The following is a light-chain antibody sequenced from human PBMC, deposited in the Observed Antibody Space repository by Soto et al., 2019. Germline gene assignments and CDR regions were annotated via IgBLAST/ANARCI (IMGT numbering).Light chain of an antibody. J-gene: IGKJ4*01. CDR3: QQLNSYPLT. CDR1: QGISSY. V-gene: IGKV1-9*01. Sequence: IPLTQSPSSLSASVGDRVTITCRASQGISSYLAWYQQNPGKAPKLLIYAASTLQSGVPSRFSGCGSGTDFTLTISSLQPEDFATYYCQQLNSYPLTFGGGTKV. CDR2: AAS.